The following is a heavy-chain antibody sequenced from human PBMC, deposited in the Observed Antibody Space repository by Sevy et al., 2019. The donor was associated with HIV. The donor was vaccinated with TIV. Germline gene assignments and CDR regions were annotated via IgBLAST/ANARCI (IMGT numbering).Heavy chain of an antibody. CDR2: IKQDGSEK. D-gene: IGHD1-26*01. CDR1: EFTFSSYW. Sequence: GGSLRLSCAASEFTFSSYWMSWVHQAPGKGLEWVANIKQDGSEKYHVDSVKGRFTISRDNAKNSLYLQMNSLRAEDTAVYYCARSGGSYDYGMDVWGQGTTVTVSS. CDR3: ARSGGSYDYGMDV. J-gene: IGHJ6*02. V-gene: IGHV3-7*01.